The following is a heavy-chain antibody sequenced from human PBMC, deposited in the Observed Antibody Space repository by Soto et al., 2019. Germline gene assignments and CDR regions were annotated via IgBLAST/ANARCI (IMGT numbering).Heavy chain of an antibody. CDR2: INAGNGNT. CDR1: GYTFTSYA. CDR3: ARMFPYYDFWSGYYNYFDY. V-gene: IGHV1-3*01. D-gene: IGHD3-3*01. J-gene: IGHJ4*02. Sequence: ASVKVSCKASGYTFTSYAMHWVRQAPGQRLEWMGWINAGNGNTKYSQKFQGRVTITRDTSASTAYMELSSLRSEDTAVYYCARMFPYYDFWSGYYNYFDYWGQGTLVTVSS.